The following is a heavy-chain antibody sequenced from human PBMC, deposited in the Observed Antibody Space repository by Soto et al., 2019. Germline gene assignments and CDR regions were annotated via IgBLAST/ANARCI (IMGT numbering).Heavy chain of an antibody. CDR3: ASEDYFDY. CDR2: IYYSGST. Sequence: SETLSLTCTVSGGSISSSSYYWGWIRQPPGKGLEWIGSIYYSGSTYYNPSLKSRVTISVDTSKNQFSLKLSSVTAADTAVYYCASEDYFDYWGQGTLVTVSS. CDR1: GGSISSSSYY. V-gene: IGHV4-39*01. J-gene: IGHJ4*02.